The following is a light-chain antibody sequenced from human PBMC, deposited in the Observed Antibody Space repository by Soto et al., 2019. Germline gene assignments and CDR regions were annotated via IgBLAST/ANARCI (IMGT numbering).Light chain of an antibody. CDR2: DAS. CDR1: QSVSRH. V-gene: IGKV3-11*01. CDR3: QQRSNWPPVT. Sequence: EIVLTQSPATLSLSPGERATLSCRASQSVSRHLAWYQQKPGQAPRLLILDASDRATGIPARFSGSGSGTNFTLTISSLEPEDFAVYYCQQRSNWPPVTFGGGTKVDI. J-gene: IGKJ4*01.